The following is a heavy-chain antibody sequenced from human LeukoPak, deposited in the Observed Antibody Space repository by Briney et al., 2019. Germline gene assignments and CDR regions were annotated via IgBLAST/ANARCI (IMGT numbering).Heavy chain of an antibody. V-gene: IGHV4-39*01. CDR3: ARRRGYCSSTGCYRDFDY. J-gene: IGHJ4*02. D-gene: IGHD2-2*02. CDR2: IYYSGST. CDR1: GGSISSSSYY. Sequence: SETLSLTCTVSGGSISSSSYYWGWIRQPPGKGLEWIGSIYYSGSTNYNPSLKSRVTISVDTSKNQFSLKLSSVTAADTAVYYCARRRGYCSSTGCYRDFDYWGQGTLVTVSS.